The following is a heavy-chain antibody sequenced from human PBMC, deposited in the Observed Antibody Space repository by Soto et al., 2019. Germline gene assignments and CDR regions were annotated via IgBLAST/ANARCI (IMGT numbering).Heavy chain of an antibody. J-gene: IGHJ6*02. V-gene: IGHV1-69*13. CDR3: AREDRDRETGLVPAAIDGMDV. Sequence: ASVKVSCKASGGTFSRYSITWVRQALGHGLEWIGRIIPIFGIASYAQKFQGRVTMTADESTSTSYLELSSLRSDDTAVYYCAREDRDRETGLVPAAIDGMDVWGQGTTVTVSS. D-gene: IGHD2-2*01. CDR1: GGTFSRYS. CDR2: IIPIFGIA.